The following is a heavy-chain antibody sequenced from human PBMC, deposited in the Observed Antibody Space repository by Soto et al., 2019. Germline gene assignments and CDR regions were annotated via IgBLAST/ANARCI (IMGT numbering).Heavy chain of an antibody. J-gene: IGHJ5*02. CDR3: ARGSTTVVTPHWFDP. V-gene: IGHV4-4*02. CDR2: IYHSGSG. Sequence: QVQLQESGPGLVKSSGTLSLTCAVSGGSISSNNLWSWVRQPPGQGLEWIGEIYHSGSGNYNPSLKSRVIISVDKAKTQFSLRLSSVTAADTAVYYCARGSTTVVTPHWFDPWGQGTLVTVSS. CDR1: GGSISSNNL. D-gene: IGHD4-17*01.